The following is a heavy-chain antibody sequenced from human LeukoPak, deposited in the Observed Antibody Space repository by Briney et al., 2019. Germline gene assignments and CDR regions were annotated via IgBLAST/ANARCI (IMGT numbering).Heavy chain of an antibody. CDR2: LNSDGSRT. J-gene: IGHJ4*02. Sequence: GGSLTLSCAASGFTFSSYRMHGLPPAPGKGLVGFSRLNSDGSRTSYADSVKGRFTISRDDAKTLLYLQMNSLRAEDTAVYYCARDTSVTVVTAIPSPFDYWGQGTLVTVSS. CDR1: GFTFSSYR. D-gene: IGHD2-21*02. V-gene: IGHV3-74*01. CDR3: ARDTSVTVVTAIPSPFDY.